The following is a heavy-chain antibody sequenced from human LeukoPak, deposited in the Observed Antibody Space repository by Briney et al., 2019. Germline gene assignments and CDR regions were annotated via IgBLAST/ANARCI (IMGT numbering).Heavy chain of an antibody. Sequence: ASVKVSCKASGGTFSSYTISWVRQAPGQGLEWMGIINPSGGSTSYAQKFQGRVTMTRDTSTSTVCMELSSLRSEDTAVYYCARGYSSGFAYWGQGTLVTVSS. D-gene: IGHD6-19*01. CDR2: INPSGGST. CDR3: ARGYSSGFAY. J-gene: IGHJ4*02. V-gene: IGHV1-46*01. CDR1: GGTFSSYT.